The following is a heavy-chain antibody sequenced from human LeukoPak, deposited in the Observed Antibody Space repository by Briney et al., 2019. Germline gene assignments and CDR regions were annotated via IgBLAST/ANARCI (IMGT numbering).Heavy chain of an antibody. J-gene: IGHJ5*02. CDR1: GGSFSGYY. Sequence: SETLSLTCAVYGGSFSGYYWSWIRQPPGKGLEWIGEINHSGSTNYNPSLKSRVTISVDTSKNQFSLKLSSVTAADTAVYYCASGRLPGWFDRWGQGTVVTVSS. CDR2: INHSGST. V-gene: IGHV4-34*01. CDR3: ASGRLPGWFDR.